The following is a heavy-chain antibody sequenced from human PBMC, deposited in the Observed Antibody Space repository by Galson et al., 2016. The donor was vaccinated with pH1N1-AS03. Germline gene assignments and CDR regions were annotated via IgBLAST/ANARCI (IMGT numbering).Heavy chain of an antibody. Sequence: SLRLSCAASGFTFGDYYMSWIRQAPGKGLEWISCITSSGGSGPTIYYADSVKARFTISRDNAKNSLYLQMNSLRADDTAVYYCARGWYDIWTGYLVDPFDYWGQGALVTVSS. CDR1: GFTFGDYY. J-gene: IGHJ4*02. V-gene: IGHV3-11*01. CDR3: ARGWYDIWTGYLVDPFDY. CDR2: ITSSGGSGPTI. D-gene: IGHD3-9*01.